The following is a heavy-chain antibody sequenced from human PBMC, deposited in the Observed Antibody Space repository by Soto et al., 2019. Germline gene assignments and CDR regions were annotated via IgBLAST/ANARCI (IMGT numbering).Heavy chain of an antibody. CDR1: GFTFSDYY. CDR3: ARDYGSGSYYNVGI. CDR2: ISSGSTI. D-gene: IGHD3-10*01. Sequence: GGSLRLSCAASGFTFSDYYMSWIRQAPGKGLEWVSYISSGSTIYYADSVKGRFTISRDNAKNSLYLQMNSLRAEDTAVYYCARDYGSGSYYNVGIWGQGTMVTVSS. J-gene: IGHJ3*02. V-gene: IGHV3-11*01.